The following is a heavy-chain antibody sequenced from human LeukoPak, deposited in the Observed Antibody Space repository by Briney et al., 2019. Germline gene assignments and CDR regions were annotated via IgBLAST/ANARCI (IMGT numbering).Heavy chain of an antibody. V-gene: IGHV4-59*01. J-gene: IGHJ4*02. D-gene: IGHD6-19*01. Sequence: PSETLSLTCTVSGGSISSYYWSWIRQPPGKGLEWIGYIYYSGSTNYNPSLKSRVTISVDTSKNQFSLKLSSVTAADTAVYYCARAHSSGWPMVDYWGQGTLVTVSS. CDR3: ARAHSSGWPMVDY. CDR2: IYYSGST. CDR1: GGSISSYY.